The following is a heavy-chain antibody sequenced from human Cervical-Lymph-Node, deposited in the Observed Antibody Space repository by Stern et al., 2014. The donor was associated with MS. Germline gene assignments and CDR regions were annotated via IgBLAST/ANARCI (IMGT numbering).Heavy chain of an antibody. CDR3: AVSSGYSAGLEY. CDR1: GAPINSYY. CDR2: IYYSGNT. D-gene: IGHD3-22*01. J-gene: IGHJ4*02. Sequence: QVQLQESGPGVVKPSETLSLTCSVSGAPINSYYWTWIRQSPEKGLEWIGYIYYSGNTKYNPSLKSRVTISVDTSKTQFSLRLNSVNAADTAVYYCAVSSGYSAGLEYWGLGTLVTVSS. V-gene: IGHV4-59*01.